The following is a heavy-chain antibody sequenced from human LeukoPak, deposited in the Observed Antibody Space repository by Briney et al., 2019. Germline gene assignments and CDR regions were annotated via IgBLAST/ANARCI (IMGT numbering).Heavy chain of an antibody. CDR1: GFTFSSYA. CDR2: ISGSGGST. Sequence: GGSLRLSCAASGFTFSSYAMSWVRQAPGKGLEWVSAISGSGGSTYYADSVKGRFTISRDSSKNTLYLQMNSLRAEDTAVYYCAKTGGDYRYYFDYWGQGTLVTVSS. D-gene: IGHD4-11*01. J-gene: IGHJ4*02. V-gene: IGHV3-23*01. CDR3: AKTGGDYRYYFDY.